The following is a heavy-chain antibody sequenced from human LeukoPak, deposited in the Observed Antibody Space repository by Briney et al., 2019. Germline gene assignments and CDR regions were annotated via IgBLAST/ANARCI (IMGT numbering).Heavy chain of an antibody. Sequence: PGGSLRLSCAASGFTFSSYAMSWVRQAPGKGLEWVSAISSGGGSTYYADSVKGRFTISRDKSKNTLYLQMNSLRAEDTAVYYCAKNGSYSNSFMDVWGQGTTVTVSS. D-gene: IGHD4-11*01. CDR1: GFTFSSYA. V-gene: IGHV3-23*01. J-gene: IGHJ6*02. CDR2: ISSGGGST. CDR3: AKNGSYSNSFMDV.